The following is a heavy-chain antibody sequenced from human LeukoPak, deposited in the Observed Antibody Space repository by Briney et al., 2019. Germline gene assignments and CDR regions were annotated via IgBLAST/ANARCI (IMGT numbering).Heavy chain of an antibody. CDR2: ITDSGGAT. CDR1: GFAFTDYA. CDR3: AKAYTRSWYAAFDI. Sequence: GGSLRLSCAASGFAFTDYAISWVRQAPGKGLEWVSAITDSGGATYYADSVKGRFTISRDNSKNTLYLQMNSLRGDDTAIYYCAKAYTRSWYAAFDIWGQGTMSLSLQ. D-gene: IGHD6-13*01. V-gene: IGHV3-23*01. J-gene: IGHJ3*02.